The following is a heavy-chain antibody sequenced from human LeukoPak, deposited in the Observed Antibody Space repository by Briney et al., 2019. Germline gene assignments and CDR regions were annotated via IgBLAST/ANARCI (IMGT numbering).Heavy chain of an antibody. J-gene: IGHJ3*02. V-gene: IGHV4-59*08. Sequence: SETLSLTCTVSSSSISGYYWSWIRQSPGKGLEWIGYIYYSGSTNYNPSLKSRVTISLDTPNKQFSLKLTSVTAADTAVYYCATHKRVRGYDYGDYHAFDIWGQGTMVTVSS. CDR2: IYYSGST. CDR3: ATHKRVRGYDYGDYHAFDI. D-gene: IGHD4-17*01. CDR1: SSSISGYY.